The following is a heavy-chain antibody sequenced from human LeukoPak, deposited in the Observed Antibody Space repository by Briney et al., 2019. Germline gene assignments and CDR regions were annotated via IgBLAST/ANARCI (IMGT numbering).Heavy chain of an antibody. CDR2: ISGSGSST. CDR3: AKFIAVARPVGRTLEFQH. V-gene: IGHV3-23*01. J-gene: IGHJ1*01. CDR1: GFTFSSYG. Sequence: HPGGSLRLSCAASGFTFSSYGMSWVRQAPGKGLEWVSAISGSGSSTYYADSVKGRFTISRDNSKNTLYLQMISLRAEDTAVYYCAKFIAVARPVGRTLEFQHWGQGTLVTVSS. D-gene: IGHD6-13*01.